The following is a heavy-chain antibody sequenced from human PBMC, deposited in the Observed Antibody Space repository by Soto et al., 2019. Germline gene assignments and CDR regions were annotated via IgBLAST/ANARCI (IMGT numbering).Heavy chain of an antibody. CDR1: GYTFTTYG. CDR2: IIPMYGPA. Sequence: QVKWVQSGAEMKKPGASVKVSCKASGYTFTTYGISWVRQAPGQGLEWMGGIIPMYGPAKYAQRFQGRVTITADESTTTVYMELTSLTSQDTAVYYCARVTSMVRGVIDNWFDPWGHGTLVTVSS. V-gene: IGHV1-69*13. J-gene: IGHJ5*02. D-gene: IGHD3-10*01. CDR3: ARVTSMVRGVIDNWFDP.